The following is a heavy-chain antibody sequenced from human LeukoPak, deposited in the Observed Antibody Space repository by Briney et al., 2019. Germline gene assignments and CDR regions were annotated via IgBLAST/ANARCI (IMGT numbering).Heavy chain of an antibody. J-gene: IGHJ3*02. CDR3: ARQTYYYDSSGYRGAFDI. CDR1: GGSISSSSYY. Sequence: SETLSLTCTVSGGSISSSSYYWGWIRQPPGKGLEWIGSIYYSGSTYYNPSLKSRVTISVDTSKNQFSLKLSSVTAADTAVYYCARQTYYYDSSGYRGAFDIWGQGTMVTVSS. V-gene: IGHV4-39*01. D-gene: IGHD3-22*01. CDR2: IYYSGST.